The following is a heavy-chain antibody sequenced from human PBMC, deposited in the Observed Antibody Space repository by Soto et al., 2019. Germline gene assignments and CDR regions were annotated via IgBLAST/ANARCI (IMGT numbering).Heavy chain of an antibody. CDR2: IIPIFGSA. D-gene: IGHD6-13*01. J-gene: IGHJ6*02. CDR1: GGTFNSNS. CDR3: ARNPLSSAAEINYGMDV. Sequence: QVQLVQSGAEVKKLGSSVKVSCKASGGTFNSNSLSWVRQAPGQGLEWMGGIIPIFGSATYAQKFQGRVTITADESTITAYMEVSSLRYEDTAVYYCARNPLSSAAEINYGMDVWGQGTTVTVSS. V-gene: IGHV1-69*12.